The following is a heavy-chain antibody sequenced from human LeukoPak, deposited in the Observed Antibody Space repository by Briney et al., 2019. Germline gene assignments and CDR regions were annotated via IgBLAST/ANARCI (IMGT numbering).Heavy chain of an antibody. CDR2: ISGST. Sequence: GGSLRLSCAASGFTFRTYAMSWVRQAPGKGLEWVSAISGSTYYADSVKGRFTISRDNSKNTLYLQMNSLRAEDTAVYYCAKEARSYYGSGSPYYFDYWGQGTLVTVSS. V-gene: IGHV3-23*01. CDR3: AKEARSYYGSGSPYYFDY. J-gene: IGHJ4*02. D-gene: IGHD3-10*01. CDR1: GFTFRTYA.